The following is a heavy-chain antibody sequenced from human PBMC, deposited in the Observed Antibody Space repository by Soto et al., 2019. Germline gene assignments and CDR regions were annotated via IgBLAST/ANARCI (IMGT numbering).Heavy chain of an antibody. CDR2: INPNSGGT. J-gene: IGHJ6*02. CDR3: AIGRSPGYYYGMDV. CDR1: GYTFTGYY. Sequence: ASVKVSCKASGYTFTGYYMHWVRQAPGQGLEWMGWINPNSGGTNYAQKFQGRVTMTRDTSISTAYMELSRLRSDDTAVYYCAIGRSPGYYYGMDVWGQGTTVTVSS. V-gene: IGHV1-2*02.